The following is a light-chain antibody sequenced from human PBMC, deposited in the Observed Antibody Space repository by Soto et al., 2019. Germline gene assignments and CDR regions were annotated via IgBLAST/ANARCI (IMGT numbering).Light chain of an antibody. CDR2: EVT. J-gene: IGLJ2*01. Sequence: QSVLTQPPSASGSPRQSVTISCTGTSSDVGGYNYVSWYQQHPGKVPKLLIYEVTRRPSGVPDRFSGSKSGNTASLTVYALQAEDEAQYYCSSYAGNNVVIFGGGTKVTVL. CDR1: SSDVGGYNY. CDR3: SSYAGNNVVI. V-gene: IGLV2-8*01.